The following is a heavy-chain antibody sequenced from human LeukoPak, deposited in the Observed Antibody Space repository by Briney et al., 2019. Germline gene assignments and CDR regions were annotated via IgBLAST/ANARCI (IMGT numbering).Heavy chain of an antibody. CDR2: ISWDGGST. V-gene: IGHV3-43*01. Sequence: PGGSLRLSCAASGFTFDDYTMHWVRQAPGKGLEWVSLISWDGGSTYYADSVKGRFTISRDNSKNSLYLQMNSLRAEDTAVYYCAKMGYCSSTSCQNLYFDYWGQGTLVTVSS. CDR3: AKMGYCSSTSCQNLYFDY. J-gene: IGHJ4*02. CDR1: GFTFDDYT. D-gene: IGHD2-2*01.